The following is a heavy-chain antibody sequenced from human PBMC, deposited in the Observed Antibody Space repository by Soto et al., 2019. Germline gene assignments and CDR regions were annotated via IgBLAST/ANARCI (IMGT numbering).Heavy chain of an antibody. CDR1: GYTFTSYA. V-gene: IGHV1-3*01. CDR2: INAGNGNT. D-gene: IGHD3-3*01. Sequence: ASVKVSCKASGYTFTSYAMHWVRQAPGQRLEWMGWINAGNGNTKYSQKFQGRVTITRDTSASTAYMELSSLRSEDTAVYYCARGSRFFEWLLSDFDYWGQGTLVTVSS. CDR3: ARGSRFFEWLLSDFDY. J-gene: IGHJ4*02.